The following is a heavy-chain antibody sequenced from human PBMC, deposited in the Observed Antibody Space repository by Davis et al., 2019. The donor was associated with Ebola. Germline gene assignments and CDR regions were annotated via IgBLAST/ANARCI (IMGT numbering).Heavy chain of an antibody. CDR2: ISAYNGNT. D-gene: IGHD3-3*01. Sequence: ASVKVSCKASGYTFTSYGISWVRQAPGQGLEWMGWISAYNGNTNYAQKLQGRVTMTTDTSTSTAYMELRSLRSDDTAVYYCARDQDTIVGFYYYGMDVWGQGTTVTVSS. CDR1: GYTFTSYG. V-gene: IGHV1-18*01. CDR3: ARDQDTIVGFYYYGMDV. J-gene: IGHJ6*02.